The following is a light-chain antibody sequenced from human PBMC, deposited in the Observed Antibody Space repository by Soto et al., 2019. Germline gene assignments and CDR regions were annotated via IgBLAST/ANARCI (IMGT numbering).Light chain of an antibody. CDR1: QSISNW. Sequence: LSTLYHSTLPVSVRARVSIICRDSQSISNWLAWYQQKPGTAPKVLIYHASNLQSGVPSRFSGSGSGTEFTLTISSLQHDDFATYYCQQYNSYSFGQGSKVDVK. CDR2: HAS. J-gene: IGKJ1*01. CDR3: QQYNSYS. V-gene: IGKV1-5*02.